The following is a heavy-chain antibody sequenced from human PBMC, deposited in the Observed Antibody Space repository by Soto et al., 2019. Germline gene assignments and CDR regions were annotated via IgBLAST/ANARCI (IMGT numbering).Heavy chain of an antibody. J-gene: IGHJ6*02. D-gene: IGHD3-10*01. Sequence: PSETLSLTCAVSGGSISSGGYSWSWIRQPPGKGLEWIGYIYHSGSTYYNPSLKSRVTISVDTSKNQLSLKLSSVTPADTAVYYCATGGGRFNYGMDVWGQGPLVTVSS. CDR2: IYHSGST. CDR1: GGSISSGGYS. V-gene: IGHV4-30-2*02. CDR3: ATGGGRFNYGMDV.